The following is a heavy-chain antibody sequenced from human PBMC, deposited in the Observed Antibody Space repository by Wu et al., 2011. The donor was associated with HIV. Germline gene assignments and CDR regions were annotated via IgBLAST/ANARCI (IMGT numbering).Heavy chain of an antibody. CDR2: INPDSGDT. CDR1: GYTFTGYS. D-gene: IGHD1-26*01. CDR3: ARDRYSGTYQGGGYYMDV. J-gene: IGHJ6*03. V-gene: IGHV1-2*02. Sequence: QVQLLQSGAEVKKPGASVMVSCKTSGYTFTGYSLHWVRQAPGQGLEWMGRINPDSGDTNYSEKFQGRVTMTRDKSISTTYMDLSGLRYDDTAIYYCARDRYSGTYQGGGYYMDVWGKGTTVTVSS.